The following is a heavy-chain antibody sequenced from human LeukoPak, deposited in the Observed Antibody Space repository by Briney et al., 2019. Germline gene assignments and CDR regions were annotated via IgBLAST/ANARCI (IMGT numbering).Heavy chain of an antibody. V-gene: IGHV3-48*01. CDR3: ARDRYGTIDY. D-gene: IGHD1-7*01. Sequence: TGGSLRLSCAASGFTFSSYSMNWVRQAPGKGLEWVSYISSSSSTIYYADSVKGRFTISRDNAKNSLYLQMNSLRAEDTAVYYCARDRYGTIDYWGQGTLVTVSS. J-gene: IGHJ4*02. CDR1: GFTFSSYS. CDR2: ISSSSSTI.